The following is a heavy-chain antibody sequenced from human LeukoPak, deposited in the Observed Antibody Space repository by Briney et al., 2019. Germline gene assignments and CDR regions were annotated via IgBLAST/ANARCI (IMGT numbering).Heavy chain of an antibody. J-gene: IGHJ4*02. D-gene: IGHD3-22*01. CDR2: ILHSGST. CDR1: GGSISNTNYY. V-gene: IGHV4-39*01. Sequence: SETLSLTCTVSGGSISNTNYYWGWIRQPPGQGLEWIGKILHSGSTYYNPSLKGRVIISVDTSKNQFSLKLSSVTAADTAVYYCARRRPAYLSDSSGFYFWGQGTLVTVSS. CDR3: ARRRPAYLSDSSGFYF.